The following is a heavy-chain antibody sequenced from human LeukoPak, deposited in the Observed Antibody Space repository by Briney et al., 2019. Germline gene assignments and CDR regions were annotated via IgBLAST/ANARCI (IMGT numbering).Heavy chain of an antibody. CDR3: ARGHTATAFDP. J-gene: IGHJ5*02. CDR2: INHSGST. D-gene: IGHD5-18*01. CDR1: GGSFSGYY. V-gene: IGHV4-34*01. Sequence: PSETLSLTCAVYGGSFSGYYWSWIRHPPGKGLEWIGEINHSGSTNYNPSLKSRVTISVDTSKNQFSLKLSSVTAADTAVYYCARGHTATAFDPWGQGTLVTVSS.